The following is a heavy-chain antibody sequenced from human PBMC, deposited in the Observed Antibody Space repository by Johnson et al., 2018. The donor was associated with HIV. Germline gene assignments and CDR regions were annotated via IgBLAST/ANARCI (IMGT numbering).Heavy chain of an antibody. V-gene: IGHV3-74*01. Sequence: MQLVESGGGLVQPGGSLRLSCAASGFTFSSYAMHWVRQAPGKGLEWVSRISSDGGSTTYADSVKGRFTISRDNAKNTLHLQMNSLRAEDTSVYFCVREGPSERAGVDWGGQGTMVTVSS. CDR2: ISSDGGST. CDR3: VREGPSERAGVDW. D-gene: IGHD2-21*01. CDR1: GFTFSSYA. J-gene: IGHJ3*01.